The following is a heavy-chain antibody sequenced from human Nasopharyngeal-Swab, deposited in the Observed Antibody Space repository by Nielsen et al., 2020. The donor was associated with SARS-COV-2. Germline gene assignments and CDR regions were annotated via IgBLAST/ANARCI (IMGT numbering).Heavy chain of an antibody. V-gene: IGHV1-46*01. CDR1: GYTFTSYY. CDR2: INPSGGST. J-gene: IGHJ4*02. CDR3: ARVHRIAPAGFDY. D-gene: IGHD6-13*01. Sequence: ASVKVSCKASGYTFTSYYMHWVRQAPGQGLEWMGIINPSGGSTSYAQKFQGRVIMTRETSTSTVYIELSSLRSEDTAVYYCARVHRIAPAGFDYWGQGTLVTVSS.